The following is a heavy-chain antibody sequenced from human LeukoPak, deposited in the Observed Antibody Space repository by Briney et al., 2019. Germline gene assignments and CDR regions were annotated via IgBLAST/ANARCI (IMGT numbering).Heavy chain of an antibody. D-gene: IGHD4/OR15-4a*01. V-gene: IGHV3-7*01. J-gene: IGHJ4*02. CDR2: INQGGSEK. Sequence: GGSLRLSCAASGFTFTNNLMTWVRQAPGEGVEWVANINQGGSEKYYVDSLKGRFTISRDNAKNSLYLQMSNLRAEDTAIYYCARDRANLGFWGQGTLVTVSS. CDR1: GFTFTNNL. CDR3: ARDRANLGF.